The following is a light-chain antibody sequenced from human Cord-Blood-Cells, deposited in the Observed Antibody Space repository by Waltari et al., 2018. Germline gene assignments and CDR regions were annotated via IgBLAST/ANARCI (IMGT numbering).Light chain of an antibody. J-gene: IGLJ3*02. CDR1: SSDVGSYNL. CDR3: CAYAGSSTRV. Sequence: QSALTQPAPVSGSPGQSITISCTGTSSDVGSYNLISLYQQHPGKATKLSIYKVSKRPPGVSNPFPDSQSGNTASLTIAGVQAEDEADYYCCAYAGSSTRVFGVGTKLTVL. V-gene: IGLV2-23*02. CDR2: KVS.